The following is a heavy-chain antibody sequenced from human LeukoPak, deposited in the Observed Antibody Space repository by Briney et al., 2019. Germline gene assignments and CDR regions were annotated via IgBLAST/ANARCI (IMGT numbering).Heavy chain of an antibody. CDR2: IYQSGSGSS. D-gene: IGHD3-16*01. Sequence: PSETLSLTCSVSGGSIISSNYYWGWIRQPPGKGLEWIGSIYQSGSGSSYYNPSLKSRVTIFGDTSKNQFFLRLSSVTAADTVVYYCASTLRFWPNRRLNYWGKEPLVTVPS. CDR3: ASTLRFWPNRRLNY. J-gene: IGHJ4*02. V-gene: IGHV4-39*01. CDR1: GGSIISSNYY.